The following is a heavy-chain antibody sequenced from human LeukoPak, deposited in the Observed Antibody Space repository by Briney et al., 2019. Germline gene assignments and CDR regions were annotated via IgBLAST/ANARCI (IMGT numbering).Heavy chain of an antibody. V-gene: IGHV1-69*13. CDR3: ARVDSGWYTAIDY. Sequence: SVKVSCTASGGTFCSYAISWVRQAPGQGLEWMGGIIPIFGTANYAQKFQGRVTITADESTSTAYMELSSLRSEDTAVYYCARVDSGWYTAIDYWGQGTLVTVSS. J-gene: IGHJ4*02. CDR1: GGTFCSYA. D-gene: IGHD6-19*01. CDR2: IIPIFGTA.